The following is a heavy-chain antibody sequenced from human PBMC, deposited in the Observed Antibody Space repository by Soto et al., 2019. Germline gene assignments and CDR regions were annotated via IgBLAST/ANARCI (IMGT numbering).Heavy chain of an antibody. CDR3: ARDLGWGDYGDY. CDR1: GGTFSSYA. Sequence: QVQLVQSGAEVKKPGSSVKVSCKASGGTFSSYAISWVRQAPGQGREWMGGIIPIFGTANYTPKFQGRVTITADESTSTDYMELSSLRSEDTAVYYYARDLGWGDYGDYWGQGTLVPVSS. CDR2: IIPIFGTA. V-gene: IGHV1-69*01. J-gene: IGHJ4*02. D-gene: IGHD4-17*01.